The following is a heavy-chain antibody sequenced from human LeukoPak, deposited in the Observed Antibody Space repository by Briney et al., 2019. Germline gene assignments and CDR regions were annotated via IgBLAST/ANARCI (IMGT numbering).Heavy chain of an antibody. CDR2: TSSSGSNT. D-gene: IGHD3-9*01. CDR3: AKARTFYDFLTGYLDFDF. Sequence: PGGSLRLSCAASGXAFSSYAMSWVRQAPGKGLGWVSATSSSGSNTNYPDSVKGRFTISRDNSKNTLFLQMSSLSADDTAVYYCAKARTFYDFLTGYLDFDFWGQGILVTVSS. J-gene: IGHJ4*02. V-gene: IGHV3-23*01. CDR1: GXAFSSYA.